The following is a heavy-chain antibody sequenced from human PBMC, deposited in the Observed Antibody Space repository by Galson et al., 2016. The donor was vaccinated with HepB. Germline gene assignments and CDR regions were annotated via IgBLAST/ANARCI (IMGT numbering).Heavy chain of an antibody. J-gene: IGHJ4*02. CDR1: GLTFSSYA. Sequence: SLRLSCAASGLTFSSYAMTWVRQAPGKGLEWVSTITDNGGHTYYADSVQGRFTISRDNSKNTLYLQMNSLRAEDTALYYCASHAASGSYSDYSPHWGQGTLVTVSS. CDR3: ASHAASGSYSDYSPH. D-gene: IGHD3-10*01. V-gene: IGHV3-23*01. CDR2: ITDNGGHT.